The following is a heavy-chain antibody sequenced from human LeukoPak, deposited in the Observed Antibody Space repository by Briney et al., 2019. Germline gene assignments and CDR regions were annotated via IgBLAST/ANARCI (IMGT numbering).Heavy chain of an antibody. V-gene: IGHV3-66*02. CDR2: IYSGGST. CDR1: GFTVSSNY. CDR3: ARTYGDYASYYYYYYMDV. Sequence: PGGSLRLSCAASGFTVSSNYMSWVRQAPGKGLEWVSVIYSGGSTYYAGSVKGRFTISRDNSKNTLYLQMNSLRAEDTAVYYCARTYGDYASYYYYYYMDVWGKGTTVTVSS. J-gene: IGHJ6*03. D-gene: IGHD4-17*01.